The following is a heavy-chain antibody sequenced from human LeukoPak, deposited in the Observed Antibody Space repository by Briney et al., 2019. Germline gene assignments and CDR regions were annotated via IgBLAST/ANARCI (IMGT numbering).Heavy chain of an antibody. D-gene: IGHD6-13*01. CDR3: ARSAGKFHKIDY. J-gene: IGHJ4*02. Sequence: ASVKVFCKASGYTFTSYYMHWVRQAPVQGLEWMGIINPSGGSTSYAQKFQGRVTMTRDTSTSTVYMELSSLRSEDTAVYYCARSAGKFHKIDYWGQGTLVTVSS. CDR1: GYTFTSYY. CDR2: INPSGGST. V-gene: IGHV1-46*03.